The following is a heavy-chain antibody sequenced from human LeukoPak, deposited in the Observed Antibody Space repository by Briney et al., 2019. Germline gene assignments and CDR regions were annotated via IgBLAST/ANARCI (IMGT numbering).Heavy chain of an antibody. V-gene: IGHV1-46*01. J-gene: IGHJ3*02. CDR2: INPSGGST. CDR3: ARDRDPYDSSGYTLAAATGAFDI. D-gene: IGHD3-22*01. CDR1: GYTFTSYY. Sequence: GASVKVSCKASGYTFTSYYMHWVRQAPGQGLEWMGIINPSGGSTNYAQKFQGRVSMTRDLSTSTVYMELSSLRSEDTAVYYCARDRDPYDSSGYTLAAATGAFDIWGQGTMVTVSS.